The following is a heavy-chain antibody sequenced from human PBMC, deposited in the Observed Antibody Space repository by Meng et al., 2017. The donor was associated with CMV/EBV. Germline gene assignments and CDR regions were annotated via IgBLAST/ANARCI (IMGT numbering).Heavy chain of an antibody. CDR2: ISDASGST. CDR3: ARHITKMEFYFDY. Sequence: GGSLRLSCAASGFTFSSYAVSWVRQALGEGLEWVSTISDASGSTYYADSVKGRFTISRDTSKNTLYLQMNSLRAEDTAIYYCARHITKMEFYFDYWGQGALVTVSS. CDR1: GFTFSSYA. J-gene: IGHJ4*02. V-gene: IGHV3-23*01. D-gene: IGHD3-10*01.